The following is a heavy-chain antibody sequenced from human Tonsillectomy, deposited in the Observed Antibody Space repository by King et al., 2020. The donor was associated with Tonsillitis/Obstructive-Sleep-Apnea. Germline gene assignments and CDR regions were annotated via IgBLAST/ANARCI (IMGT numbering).Heavy chain of an antibody. CDR3: AAQSGSFAYDAFDI. CDR1: GFSLSTSGVG. Sequence: ITLKESGPTLVKPTQTLTLTCTFSGFSLSTSGVGVGWIRQPPGKALEWLALIYWDDDKRYSPSLKSRLTITKDTSKNQVVLTMTNMDPVDTATYYCAAQSGSFAYDAFDIWGQGTMVTVSS. D-gene: IGHD1-26*01. CDR2: IYWDDDK. V-gene: IGHV2-5*02. J-gene: IGHJ3*02.